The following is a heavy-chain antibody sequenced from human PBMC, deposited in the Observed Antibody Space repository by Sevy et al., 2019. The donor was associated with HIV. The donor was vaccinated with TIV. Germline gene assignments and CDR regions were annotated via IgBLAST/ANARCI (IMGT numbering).Heavy chain of an antibody. D-gene: IGHD6-13*01. CDR1: GFTFTSSA. CDR3: AAEGIAGDYFDY. V-gene: IGHV1-58*01. Sequence: ASVKVSCKASGFTFTSSAVQWVRQARGQRLEWIGWIVVGSGNTNYAQKFQERVTITRDMSTRTAYMELSSLRSEDTAVYYCAAEGIAGDYFDYWGQGTLVTVSS. J-gene: IGHJ4*02. CDR2: IVVGSGNT.